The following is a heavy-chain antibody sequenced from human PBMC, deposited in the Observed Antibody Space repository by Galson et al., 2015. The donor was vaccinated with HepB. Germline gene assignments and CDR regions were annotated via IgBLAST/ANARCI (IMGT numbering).Heavy chain of an antibody. J-gene: IGHJ5*02. CDR2: ISYDGSNK. Sequence: SLRLSCAASGFTFSSYAMHWVRQAPGKGLEWVAVISYDGSNKYYADSVKGRFTISRDNSKNTLYLQMNSLRVEDTAVYYCAKDVEHSGSYLWGQGTLVTVSS. V-gene: IGHV3-30-3*01. CDR3: AKDVEHSGSYL. D-gene: IGHD1-26*01. CDR1: GFTFSSYA.